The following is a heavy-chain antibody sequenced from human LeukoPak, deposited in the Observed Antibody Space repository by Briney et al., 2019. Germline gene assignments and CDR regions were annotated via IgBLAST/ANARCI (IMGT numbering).Heavy chain of an antibody. D-gene: IGHD3-10*01. CDR3: AKGRGSGSLQLDY. CDR2: ISGSGGST. Sequence: GGSLRLSCVASGFTFSSYDMNWLRQAPGKGLEWVSSISGSGGSTYYADSVKGHFTISRDNSKNTLYLQMNSLRAEDTAIFYCAKGRGSGSLQLDYWGQGTLVTVSS. CDR1: GFTFSSYD. J-gene: IGHJ4*02. V-gene: IGHV3-23*01.